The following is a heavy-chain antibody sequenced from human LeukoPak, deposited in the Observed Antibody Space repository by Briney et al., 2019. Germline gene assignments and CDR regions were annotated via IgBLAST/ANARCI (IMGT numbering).Heavy chain of an antibody. D-gene: IGHD5-12*01. J-gene: IGHJ4*02. CDR2: IYSGGST. CDR1: GFTVSSNY. V-gene: IGHV3-53*01. Sequence: GGSLRLSCAASGFTVSSNYMSWVRQAPGKGLEWVSVIYSGGSTYYADSVKGRFTISRDNSKNTLYLQMNSLRAEDTAVYYCAKVVPLVATTYYFDYWGQGTLVTVSS. CDR3: AKVVPLVATTYYFDY.